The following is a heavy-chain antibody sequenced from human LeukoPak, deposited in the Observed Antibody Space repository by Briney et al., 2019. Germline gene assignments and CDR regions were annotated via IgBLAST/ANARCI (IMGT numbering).Heavy chain of an antibody. CDR3: AKDAHLVTTIDY. J-gene: IGHJ4*02. D-gene: IGHD2-21*02. CDR2: ISYDGRNA. CDR1: GFTFSSYG. V-gene: IGHV3-30*18. Sequence: GGSLRLSCAASGFTFSSYGMHWVRQAPGKGLEWVAVISYDGRNAYYVDSVKGRFTISRDNSKNTLYLQMSSLRAEDTAVYYCAKDAHLVTTIDYWGQGTLVTVSS.